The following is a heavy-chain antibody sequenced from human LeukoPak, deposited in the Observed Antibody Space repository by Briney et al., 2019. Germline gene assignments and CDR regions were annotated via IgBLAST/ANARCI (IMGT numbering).Heavy chain of an antibody. J-gene: IGHJ4*02. V-gene: IGHV4-34*01. CDR2: INHSGST. CDR3: ATHQARYSSSWYPYFDY. D-gene: IGHD6-13*01. CDR1: GGSFSGYY. Sequence: PSETLSLTCAVYGGSFSGYYWSWIRQPPGKGLEWIGEINHSGSTNYNPSLKSRVTISVDTSKNQSSLKLSSVTAADTAVYYCATHQARYSSSWYPYFDYWGQGTLVTVSS.